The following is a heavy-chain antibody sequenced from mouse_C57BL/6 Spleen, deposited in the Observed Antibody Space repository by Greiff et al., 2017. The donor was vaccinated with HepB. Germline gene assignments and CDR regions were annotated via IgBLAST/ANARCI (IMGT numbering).Heavy chain of an antibody. V-gene: IGHV1-54*01. D-gene: IGHD1-1*01. CDR3: ARSTVHYYAMDY. CDR2: INPGSGGT. CDR1: GYAFTNYL. J-gene: IGHJ4*01. Sequence: VQLQQSGAELVRPGTSVKVSCKASGYAFTNYLIEWVKQRPGPGLEWIGVINPGSGGTNYNEKFKGKATLTADKSSSTAYMQLSSLTSEDSAVYFCARSTVHYYAMDYWGQGTSVTVSS.